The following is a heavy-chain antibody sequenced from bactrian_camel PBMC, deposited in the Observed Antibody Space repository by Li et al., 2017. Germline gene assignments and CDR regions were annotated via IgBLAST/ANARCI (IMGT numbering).Heavy chain of an antibody. CDR3: AAGRRPYASATQDLGIWRMDIDNY. Sequence: QLVESGGGSVQAGGSLRLSCKFSGSTQNQYCLAWYREVPGKEREGVASIDNGGSTRYADSVKGRFSILQDNDKNSLYLQMNRLKPEDTAMYYCAAGRRPYASATQDLGIWRMDIDNYWGRGTQVTVS. V-gene: IGHV3S53*01. CDR1: GSTQNQYC. CDR2: IDNGGST. J-gene: IGHJ4*01. D-gene: IGHD3*01.